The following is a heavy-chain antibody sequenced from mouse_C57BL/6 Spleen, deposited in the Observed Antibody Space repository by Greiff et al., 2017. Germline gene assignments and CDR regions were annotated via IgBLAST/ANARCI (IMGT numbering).Heavy chain of an antibody. D-gene: IGHD1-1*01. CDR2: ISPSSGYT. J-gene: IGHJ2*01. V-gene: IGHV1-7*01. CDR1: GYTFTSYW. Sequence: VQLQQSGAELAKPGASVKLSCKASGYTFTSYWMHWVKQRPGKGLEWIGNISPSSGYTKYNQKFKDKATLTADKSSSTAYMQLSSLTYEDSAVYYCARYYYGSSYGYFDYWGQGTTLTVSS. CDR3: ARYYYGSSYGYFDY.